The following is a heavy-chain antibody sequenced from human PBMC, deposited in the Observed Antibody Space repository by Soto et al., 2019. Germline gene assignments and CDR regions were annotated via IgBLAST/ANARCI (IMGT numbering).Heavy chain of an antibody. Sequence: ASVKVSCEASGFTVTSYGISWVRQAPGQGLEWMGWISAYNGNTNYAQKLQGRVTMTTDTSTSTAYMELRSLRSDDTAVYYCAREYYGSEWYYYYYGMDVWGQGNPGHRLL. CDR2: ISAYNGNT. D-gene: IGHD3-10*01. CDR1: GFTVTSYG. CDR3: AREYYGSEWYYYYYGMDV. V-gene: IGHV1-18*01. J-gene: IGHJ6*02.